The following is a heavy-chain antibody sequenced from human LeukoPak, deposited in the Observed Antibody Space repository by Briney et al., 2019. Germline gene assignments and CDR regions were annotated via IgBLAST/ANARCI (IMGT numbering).Heavy chain of an antibody. J-gene: IGHJ5*02. Sequence: SETLSLTCTVSGDSISSSAYYWGWIRQPPGKGLEWIGSMYHSGSTYYNPSLRSRVTISVDTSKNQISLNLRSVTAADTAVYYCARVPGPNWFDPWGQGTLVTVSS. CDR1: GDSISSSAYY. V-gene: IGHV4-39*07. CDR2: MYHSGST. CDR3: ARVPGPNWFDP.